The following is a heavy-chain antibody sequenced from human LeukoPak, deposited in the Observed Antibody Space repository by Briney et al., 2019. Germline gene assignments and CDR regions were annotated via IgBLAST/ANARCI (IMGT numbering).Heavy chain of an antibody. V-gene: IGHV4-38-2*02. Sequence: SETLSLTCTVSGYSISSGYYWGWIRQPPGKGLEWIGSIYHSGSTYYNPSLKSRVTISVDTSKNQFSLKLSSVTAADTAVYYCARPRIVGAIDAFDIWGQGTMVTVSS. CDR1: GYSISSGYY. J-gene: IGHJ3*02. CDR2: IYHSGST. CDR3: ARPRIVGAIDAFDI. D-gene: IGHD1-26*01.